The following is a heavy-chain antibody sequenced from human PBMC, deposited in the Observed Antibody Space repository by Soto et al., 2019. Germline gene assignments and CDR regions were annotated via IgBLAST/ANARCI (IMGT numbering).Heavy chain of an antibody. CDR2: ITAGNGNT. Sequence: QVQLVQSGAEVKKPGASVKVSCKASGYTFTSYAMHWVRQAPGQRLEWMGWITAGNGNTKYSQKFQGRVTITRDTSASTAYMELSSLRSEDTAVYYCARDLVYWGQGTLVTVSS. CDR1: GYTFTSYA. CDR3: ARDLVY. V-gene: IGHV1-3*01. J-gene: IGHJ4*02.